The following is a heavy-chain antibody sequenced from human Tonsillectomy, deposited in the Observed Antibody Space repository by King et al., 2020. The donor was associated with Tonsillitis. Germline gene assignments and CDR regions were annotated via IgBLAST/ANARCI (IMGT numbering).Heavy chain of an antibody. V-gene: IGHV1-69*14. CDR2: FSPVFGAP. CDR1: GGTFANYA. Sequence: QLVQSGAEVKKPGSSVKVSCRASGGTFANYAISWVRQAPGQGLEWMGGFSPVFGAPDYAQKFQGRVTISADTSATTVYMEVRGLRSDDTAVYYCAEGTLGHCTRTSCTIHWYFDLWGRGTPVTVSS. D-gene: IGHD2-2*01. J-gene: IGHJ2*01. CDR3: AEGTLGHCTRTSCTIHWYFDL.